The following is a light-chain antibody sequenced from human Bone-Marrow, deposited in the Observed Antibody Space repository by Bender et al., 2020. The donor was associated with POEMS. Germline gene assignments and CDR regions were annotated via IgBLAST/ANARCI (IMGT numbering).Light chain of an antibody. CDR3: YSYTSSTTYV. V-gene: IGLV2-14*03. J-gene: IGLJ1*01. CDR2: NVS. CDR1: SSDVGGYNF. Sequence: QSALTQPASVSGSPGQSITISCTGTSSDVGGYNFVSWYQHHPGKAPNCVIYNVSDRPLGVSNRFSGSKSGNTASLTISGLQADDEADYYGYSYTSSTTYVFGTGTKVTVL.